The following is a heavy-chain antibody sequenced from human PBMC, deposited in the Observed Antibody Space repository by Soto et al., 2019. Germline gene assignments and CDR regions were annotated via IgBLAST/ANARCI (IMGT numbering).Heavy chain of an antibody. CDR3: ARDWGYDYGDKYFDY. CDR1: GFHFSSYS. V-gene: IGHV3-48*02. Sequence: GGSLRHSYAASGFHFSSYSVNWVRQAPGKGLEWVSYISSSSSTIYYADSVKGRFTISRDNAKNSLYLQMNSLRDEDTAVYYCARDWGYDYGDKYFDYWGQGTLVTVSS. J-gene: IGHJ4*02. CDR2: ISSSSSTI. D-gene: IGHD4-17*01.